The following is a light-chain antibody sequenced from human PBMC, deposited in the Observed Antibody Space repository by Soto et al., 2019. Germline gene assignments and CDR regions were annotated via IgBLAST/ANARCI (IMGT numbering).Light chain of an antibody. CDR1: QSVSGY. CDR3: QQYGSSQIT. V-gene: IGKV3-20*01. J-gene: IGKJ5*01. CDR2: GAS. Sequence: EIVLTQSPATLSVSPGERATLSCRASQSVSGYIGWYQQKPGQAPRLLIYGASSRATGIPDRFSGSGSGTDFTLTISRLEPEDFAVYYCQQYGSSQITFGQGTRLDIK.